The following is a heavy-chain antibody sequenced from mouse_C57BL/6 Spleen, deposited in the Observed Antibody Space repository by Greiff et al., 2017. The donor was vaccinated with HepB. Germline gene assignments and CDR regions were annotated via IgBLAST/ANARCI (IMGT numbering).Heavy chain of an antibody. D-gene: IGHD1-1*01. CDR1: GYTFTDYY. V-gene: IGHV1-26*01. CDR2: INPNNGGT. J-gene: IGHJ2*01. CDR3: ARFTTVVALDY. Sequence: EVKLQQSGPELVKPGASVKISCKASGYTFTDYYMNWVKQSHGKSLEWIGDINPNNGGTSYNQKFKGKATLTVDKSSSTAYMELRSLTSEDSAVYYCARFTTVVALDYWGQGTTLTVSS.